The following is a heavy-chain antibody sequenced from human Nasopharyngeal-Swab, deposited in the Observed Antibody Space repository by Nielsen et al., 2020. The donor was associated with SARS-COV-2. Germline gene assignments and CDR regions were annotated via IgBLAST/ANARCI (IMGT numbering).Heavy chain of an antibody. J-gene: IGHJ6*02. CDR2: INHGGST. Sequence: RQPPGKGLEWIGEINHGGSTNYNPSLKSRVTISVDTSKNQFSLKLSSVTAADTAVYYCARAGDIRYYYYGVDVWGQGTTVTVSS. V-gene: IGHV4-34*01. CDR3: ARAGDIRYYYYGVDV. D-gene: IGHD2-21*01.